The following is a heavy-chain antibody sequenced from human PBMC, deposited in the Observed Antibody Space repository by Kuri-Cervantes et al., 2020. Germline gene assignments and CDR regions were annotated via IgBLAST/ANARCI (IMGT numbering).Heavy chain of an antibody. J-gene: IGHJ4*02. Sequence: ASVKVSCKASGYTFTGYYMHWVRQAPGQGLEWMGWINPNSGGTNYAQKFQGRVTMTRDTSISTAYMKLSRLRSDDTAVYYCARSRDGYNRFLVYWGQGTLVTVSS. CDR1: GYTFTGYY. D-gene: IGHD5-24*01. CDR2: INPNSGGT. V-gene: IGHV1-2*02. CDR3: ARSRDGYNRFLVY.